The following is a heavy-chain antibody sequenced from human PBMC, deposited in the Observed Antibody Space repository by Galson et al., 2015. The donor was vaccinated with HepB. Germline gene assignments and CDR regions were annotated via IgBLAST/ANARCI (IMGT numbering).Heavy chain of an antibody. J-gene: IGHJ3*01. V-gene: IGHV3-53*04. Sequence: GKGLEWVSVLYSHGSTYYADSVKGRFTISRHNSKNTLYLQMNGLRTEDTATYYCARYIPAAGSAFDLWGQGTVVTVSS. D-gene: IGHD6-13*01. CDR2: LYSHGST. CDR3: ARYIPAAGSAFDL.